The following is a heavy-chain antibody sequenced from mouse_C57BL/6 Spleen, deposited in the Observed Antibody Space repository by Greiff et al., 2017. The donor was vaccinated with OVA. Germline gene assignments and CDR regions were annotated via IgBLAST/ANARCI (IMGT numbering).Heavy chain of an antibody. J-gene: IGHJ1*03. V-gene: IGHV2-2*01. Sequence: QVQLQQSGPGLVQPSQSLSITCTVSGFSLTSYGVHWVRQSPGKGLEWLGVIWRGGSTDYNAAFISRLSISKDNSKSQVFFQMNSLQADDTAIYYCASVPSTVVATDWYFDVWGTGTTVTVSS. D-gene: IGHD1-1*01. CDR3: ASVPSTVVATDWYFDV. CDR1: GFSLTSYG. CDR2: IWRGGST.